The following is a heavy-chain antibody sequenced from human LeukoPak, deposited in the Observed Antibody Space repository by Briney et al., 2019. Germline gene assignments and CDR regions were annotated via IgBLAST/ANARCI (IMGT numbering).Heavy chain of an antibody. Sequence: ASVKVSCKASGYTFIDYYFNWVRQAPGQGLEWMGRINPNSGGTNYALNFQGRVTMTRDTSISTAYMELSRLRSDYTAVYYCARKYYCDSSGYYYDDAFDIWGQGTMVTVSS. CDR2: INPNSGGT. V-gene: IGHV1-2*06. CDR1: GYTFIDYY. CDR3: ARKYYCDSSGYYYDDAFDI. D-gene: IGHD3-22*01. J-gene: IGHJ3*02.